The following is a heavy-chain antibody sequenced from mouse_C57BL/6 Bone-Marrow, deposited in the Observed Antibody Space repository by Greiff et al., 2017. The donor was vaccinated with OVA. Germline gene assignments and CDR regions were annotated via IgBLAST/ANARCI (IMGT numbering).Heavy chain of an antibody. CDR2: ISNLAYSI. D-gene: IGHD2-3*01. Sequence: EVQRVASGGGLVQPGGSLKLSCAASGFTFSDYGMAWVRQAPRKGPEWVAFISNLAYSIYYADTVTGRFTISRENAKNTLYLEMSSLRSEDTAMYYCAREGDDGYYYFDYWGQGTTLTVSS. CDR3: AREGDDGYYYFDY. V-gene: IGHV5-15*01. J-gene: IGHJ2*01. CDR1: GFTFSDYG.